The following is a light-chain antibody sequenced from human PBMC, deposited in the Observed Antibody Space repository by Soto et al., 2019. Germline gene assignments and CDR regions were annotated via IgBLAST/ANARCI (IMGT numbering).Light chain of an antibody. Sequence: EVVLTQAPVTLSLSAGDRATLTCRASQSFRGLLAWYQQKPGQAPRLLIYDAYNRATGIPPRFSGSGSGTDFTLTINSLESDDFAVYYCQQRSDWPITFGQGTRLEIK. V-gene: IGKV3-11*01. CDR1: QSFRGL. CDR2: DAY. J-gene: IGKJ5*01. CDR3: QQRSDWPIT.